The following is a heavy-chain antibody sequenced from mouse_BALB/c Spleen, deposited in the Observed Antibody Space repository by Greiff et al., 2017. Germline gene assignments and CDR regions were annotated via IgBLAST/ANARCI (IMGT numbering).Heavy chain of an antibody. V-gene: IGHV5-12-1*01. D-gene: IGHD2-3*01. Sequence: EVQLQESGGGLVKPGGSLKLSCAASGFAFSSYDMSWVRQTPEKRLEWVAYISSGGGSTYYPDTVKGRFTISRDNAKNTLYLQMSSLKSEDTAMYYCARHVYDAYYLDDWGQGTTLTVSS. CDR1: GFAFSSYD. J-gene: IGHJ2*01. CDR2: ISSGGGST. CDR3: ARHVYDAYYLDD.